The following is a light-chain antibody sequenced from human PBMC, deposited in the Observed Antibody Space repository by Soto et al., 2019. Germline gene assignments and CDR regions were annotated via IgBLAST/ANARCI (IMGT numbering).Light chain of an antibody. V-gene: IGLV2-14*03. CDR1: NSDVGGYNY. CDR3: CSYTSSTTLVL. CDR2: DVS. J-gene: IGLJ2*01. Sequence: QSVLTQPASVSGSVGQSITISCTGTNSDVGGYNYVSWYQHYPGKAPKVIIYDVSNRPSGVSNRFSGSKSGNTASLIISGLQAEDEADYYCCSYTSSTTLVLFGGGTKLTVL.